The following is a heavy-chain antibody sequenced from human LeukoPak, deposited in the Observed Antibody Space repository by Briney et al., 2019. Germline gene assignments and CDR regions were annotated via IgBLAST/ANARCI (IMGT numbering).Heavy chain of an antibody. CDR1: GGSISSGDYY. Sequence: SETLSLTCTVSGGSISSGDYYWSWIRQPPGKGLEWIGYIYYSGSTYYNPSLKSRVFISVDTSKNQFSLQLSSVTAADTAVYYCARGGGYSHKNWFDPWGQGTLVTVSS. CDR3: ARGGGYSHKNWFDP. D-gene: IGHD6-25*01. J-gene: IGHJ5*02. CDR2: IYYSGST. V-gene: IGHV4-30-4*01.